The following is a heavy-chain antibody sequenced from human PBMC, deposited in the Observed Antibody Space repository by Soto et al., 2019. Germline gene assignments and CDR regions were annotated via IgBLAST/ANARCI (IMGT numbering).Heavy chain of an antibody. CDR2: IYYSGST. D-gene: IGHD1-26*01. J-gene: IGHJ4*02. CDR3: ARDYGGSYIN. CDR1: GGSISSYY. V-gene: IGHV4-59*01. Sequence: PSETLSLTCTVSGGSISSYYWSWIRQPPGKGLEWIGYIYYSGSTNYNPSLKSRATISVDTSKNQFSLKLSSVTAADTAVYYCARDYGGSYINWGQGTLVTVSS.